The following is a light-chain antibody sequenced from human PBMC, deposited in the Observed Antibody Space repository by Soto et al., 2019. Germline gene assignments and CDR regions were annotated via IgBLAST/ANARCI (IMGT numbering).Light chain of an antibody. CDR1: QRVSSSY. CDR2: GAS. V-gene: IGKV3-20*01. J-gene: IGKJ2*01. CDR3: QQYGSSPMYT. Sequence: EIVLTQSPGTLSLSPGERATLSGGASQRVSSSYLAWYQQKPGQAPRLLIYGASSRATGIPDRFRGSGSGTDFTLTISRLEPEDFAVYYCQQYGSSPMYTFGQGTKLEIK.